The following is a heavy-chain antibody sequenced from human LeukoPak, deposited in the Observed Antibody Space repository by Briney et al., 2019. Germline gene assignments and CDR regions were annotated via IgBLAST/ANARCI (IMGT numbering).Heavy chain of an antibody. CDR1: GFTFSSYW. J-gene: IGHJ3*02. D-gene: IGHD3-10*01. V-gene: IGHV3-7*03. CDR2: IKQDGSEK. Sequence: GGSLRLSCAASGFTFSSYWMSWVRQAPGKGLEWVANIKQDGSEKYYVDSVKGLFTISRDNAKNSLYLQMNRLRAEDTAVYYCARGARYYGSDDAFDIWGQGTMVTVSS. CDR3: ARGARYYGSDDAFDI.